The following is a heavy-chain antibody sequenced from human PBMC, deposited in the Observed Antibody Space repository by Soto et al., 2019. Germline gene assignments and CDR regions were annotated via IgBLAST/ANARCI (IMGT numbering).Heavy chain of an antibody. D-gene: IGHD3-10*01. CDR1: GFTFNNYA. V-gene: IGHV3-23*01. CDR3: AKGRGGSGSLTPRVDF. J-gene: IGHJ4*02. CDR2: SSGGGDTT. Sequence: EVQLLESGGGLVQPGGSLRVYCAASGFTFNNYAMTWVRQAPGKGLAWVSASSGGGDTTSYADSVKGRFTVSRDGSTNTLYLQMSSLRAEDTALYYCAKGRGGSGSLTPRVDFWGQGTLVTVSS.